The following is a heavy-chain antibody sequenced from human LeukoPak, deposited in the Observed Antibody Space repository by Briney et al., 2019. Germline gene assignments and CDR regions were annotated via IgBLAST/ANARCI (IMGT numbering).Heavy chain of an antibody. CDR1: GYTFTGYY. CDR3: AREIAVAAWNWFDP. D-gene: IGHD6-19*01. Sequence: GASVKVSCKASGYTFTGYYMHWVRQAPGQGLEWMGWINPNSGGTNYAQKFQGRVTMTRDTSISTAYMELSRLRSDDTAVYYCAREIAVAAWNWFDPWGQGTLVTVSS. J-gene: IGHJ5*02. V-gene: IGHV1-2*02. CDR2: INPNSGGT.